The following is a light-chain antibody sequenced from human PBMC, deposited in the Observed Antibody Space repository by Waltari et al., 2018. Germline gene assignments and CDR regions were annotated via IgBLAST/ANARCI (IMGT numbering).Light chain of an antibody. V-gene: IGLV2-14*01. Sequence: QSALTQPASVSGSPGQSITIYCTGTSSDVGGYNYLSWYQHQPGKAPKLIIYEVSNRPSGVSNRFSGSKSGNTASLTISGLQAEDEGDYYCTSYTSSSISHVLFGGGTKLSVL. J-gene: IGLJ2*01. CDR1: SSDVGGYNY. CDR3: TSYTSSSISHVL. CDR2: EVS.